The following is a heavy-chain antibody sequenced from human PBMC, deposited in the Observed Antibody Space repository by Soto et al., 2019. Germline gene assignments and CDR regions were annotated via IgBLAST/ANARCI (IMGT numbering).Heavy chain of an antibody. V-gene: IGHV3-33*01. Sequence: QVQLVESGGGVVQPGRSLRLSCAASGFTFSNYGMHWVRQAPGKGLEWVAVILNDGSNRYHADSVKDRFTISRDNSKNMLYLHMTSLRAEDTAVYYCARDDEYSGNGMDVWGQGTRVTVS. J-gene: IGHJ6*02. CDR3: ARDDEYSGNGMDV. CDR1: GFTFSNYG. CDR2: ILNDGSNR. D-gene: IGHD3-10*01.